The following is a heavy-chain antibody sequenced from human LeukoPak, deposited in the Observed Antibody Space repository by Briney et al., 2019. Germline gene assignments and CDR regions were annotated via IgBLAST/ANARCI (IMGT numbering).Heavy chain of an antibody. CDR1: GFTFSNYG. V-gene: IGHV3-30*02. CDR3: ARLMVGQAGVGATHFDY. CDR2: IRHDGTEK. Sequence: SGGSLRLSCVAAGFTFSNYGMHWGRQAPGKGLEWLTFIRHDGTEKYYADSVKGRFTISRDNSRNTLYLQVDSLGPEDTAVYYCARLMVGQAGVGATHFDYWGQGTRVSVSS. J-gene: IGHJ4*02. D-gene: IGHD1-26*01.